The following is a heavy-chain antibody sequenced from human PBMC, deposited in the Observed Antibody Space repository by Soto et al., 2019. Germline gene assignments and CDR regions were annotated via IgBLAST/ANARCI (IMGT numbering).Heavy chain of an antibody. J-gene: IGHJ6*02. CDR2: IYYSGST. CDR3: ARTLHIYYYYGMDV. Sequence: SETLSLTCTVSGGSISSYYWSWIRQPPGKGLEWIGYIYYSGSTNYNPSLKSRVTISVDTSKNQFPLKLSSVTAADTAVYYCARTLHIYYYYGMDVWGQGTTVTVSS. CDR1: GGSISSYY. V-gene: IGHV4-59*01.